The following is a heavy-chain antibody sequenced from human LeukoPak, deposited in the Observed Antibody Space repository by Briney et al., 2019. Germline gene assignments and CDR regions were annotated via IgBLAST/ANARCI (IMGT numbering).Heavy chain of an antibody. Sequence: ASVKVSCKASSYTFSSYNINWVRQAPGQGLEWMGWISGNNGHTNYAPKLQGRVTMTRDMSTSTVYMELSSLRSEDTAVYYCARDFSFLGLRDWGQGTLVTVSS. J-gene: IGHJ4*02. CDR1: SYTFSSYN. CDR3: ARDFSFLGLRD. V-gene: IGHV1-18*01. D-gene: IGHD2-2*03. CDR2: ISGNNGHT.